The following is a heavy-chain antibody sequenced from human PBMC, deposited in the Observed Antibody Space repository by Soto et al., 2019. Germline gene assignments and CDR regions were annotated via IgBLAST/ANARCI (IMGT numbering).Heavy chain of an antibody. CDR3: GRLEGLATISYYFDY. J-gene: IGHJ4*02. CDR1: GGSFSGYY. Sequence: PSETLSLTCAVYGGSFSGYYCSWIRQPPGKGLEWIGSVYYSGSTYYNPSLESRLTISVDKSKNQFSLKLMSLSAADTAVYYCGRLEGLATISYYFDYWGQGALVTVSS. CDR2: VYYSGST. V-gene: IGHV4-34*01. D-gene: IGHD3-9*01.